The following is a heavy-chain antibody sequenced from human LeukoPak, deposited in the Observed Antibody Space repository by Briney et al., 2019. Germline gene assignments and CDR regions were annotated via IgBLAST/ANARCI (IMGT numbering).Heavy chain of an antibody. V-gene: IGHV1-2*02. CDR3: ARGATVVTPSLNWFDP. CDR1: GYTFTGYY. Sequence: ASVKVSCKASGYTFTGYYMHWVRQAPGQGLEWMGWINPNSGGTNYAQKFQGRVTMTRNTSISTAYMELSSLRSEDTAVYYCARGATVVTPSLNWFDPWGQGTLVTVSS. D-gene: IGHD4-23*01. J-gene: IGHJ5*02. CDR2: INPNSGGT.